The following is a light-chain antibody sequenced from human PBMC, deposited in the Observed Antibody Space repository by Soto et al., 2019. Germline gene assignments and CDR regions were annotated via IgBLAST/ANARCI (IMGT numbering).Light chain of an antibody. CDR2: DTS. J-gene: IGKJ1*01. CDR3: QQYGSSPWT. Sequence: ETVMTQSPGTLSVSLGERATLSCRASQSVSIHLAWYQQKPGQAPRLLIYDTSTRATGIPARFSGSGSGTEFTLTISRLEPEDFAVYYCQQYGSSPWTFGQGTKVDIK. V-gene: IGKV3-20*01. CDR1: QSVSIH.